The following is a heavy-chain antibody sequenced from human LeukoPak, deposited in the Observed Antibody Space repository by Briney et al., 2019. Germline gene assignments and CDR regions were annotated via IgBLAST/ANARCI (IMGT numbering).Heavy chain of an antibody. CDR3: ARGEALTMVRGVIIMRAFDI. D-gene: IGHD3-10*01. CDR2: ISYSGRT. J-gene: IGHJ3*02. Sequence: SETLSLTCTVSGGSISSSRYYWGWIRQPPGKGLEWIGSISYSGRTYYSPSLKSRVTKSVDTTKNQFSLKLSSVTAADTAVYYCARGEALTMVRGVIIMRAFDIWGQGTMVTVSP. CDR1: GGSISSSRYY. V-gene: IGHV4-39*01.